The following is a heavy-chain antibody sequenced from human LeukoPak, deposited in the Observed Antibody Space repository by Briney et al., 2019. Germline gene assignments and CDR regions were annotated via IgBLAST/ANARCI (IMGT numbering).Heavy chain of an antibody. Sequence: GGSLRLSCAASGFTFSTFSMNWVRQTPGQGLEWVSAISGSGSDIYYADSVKGRFTISRDNTKRSLYLQMNSLRAEDTAVYYCARRTFPNDAFDIWGQGTMVTVSS. D-gene: IGHD2/OR15-2a*01. J-gene: IGHJ3*02. CDR1: GFTFSTFS. V-gene: IGHV3-21*01. CDR2: ISGSGSDI. CDR3: ARRTFPNDAFDI.